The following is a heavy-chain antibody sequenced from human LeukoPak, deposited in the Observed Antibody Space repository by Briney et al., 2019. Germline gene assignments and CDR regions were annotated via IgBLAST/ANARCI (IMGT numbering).Heavy chain of an antibody. J-gene: IGHJ6*02. V-gene: IGHV3-43*02. CDR1: GSAFADYA. D-gene: IGHD2/OR15-2a*01. CDR3: STWAFYHGLDV. Sequence: GGCLRLSFAASGSAFADYAMHWVRQIPGKCLECVAHIHADGGRTFYADSVKGRFTVFRDNAKNSLFLQMDSLTSDDTAFYYCSTWAFYHGLDVWGQGATVIVSS. CDR2: IHADGGRT.